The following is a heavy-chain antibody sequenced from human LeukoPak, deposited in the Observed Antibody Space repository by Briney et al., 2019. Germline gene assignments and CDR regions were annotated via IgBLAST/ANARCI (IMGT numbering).Heavy chain of an antibody. D-gene: IGHD5-18*01. V-gene: IGHV1-69*05. CDR3: ARSQRGYSYGPDY. Sequence: ASVKVSCKASGGTFSSYAISWVRQAPGQGLEWMGRIIPIFGTANYAQKFQGRVTITTDESTSAAYMELSSLRSEDTAVYYRARSQRGYSYGPDYWGQGTLVTVSS. CDR1: GGTFSSYA. J-gene: IGHJ4*02. CDR2: IIPIFGTA.